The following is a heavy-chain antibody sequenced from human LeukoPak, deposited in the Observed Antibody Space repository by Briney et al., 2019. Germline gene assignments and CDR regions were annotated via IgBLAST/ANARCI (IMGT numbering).Heavy chain of an antibody. CDR2: INHSGTT. V-gene: IGHV4-34*01. CDR3: ARAPYCGGDCSRASDY. J-gene: IGHJ4*02. D-gene: IGHD2-21*02. Sequence: SETLSLTCAVYGGSFSGYYWSWIRQPPGKGLEWIGEINHSGTTNYNASLKSRVTISADTSKYQFSLKLNSVTAADTAVYYCARAPYCGGDCSRASDYWGQGTLVTVSS. CDR1: GGSFSGYY.